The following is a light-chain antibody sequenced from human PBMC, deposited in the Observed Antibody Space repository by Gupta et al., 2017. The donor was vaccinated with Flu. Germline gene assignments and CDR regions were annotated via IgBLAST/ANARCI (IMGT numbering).Light chain of an antibody. J-gene: IGLJ3*02. V-gene: IGLV1-44*01. CDR2: SNN. CDR1: SSNIGRNT. CDR3: EAWAGSRDGFWV. Sequence: VTISCSGSSSNIGRNTVAWYQQRPGKAPNLLIYSNNLRHSGVPDRFSGSKSGASAALAISGLQAEEEADYYCEAWAGSRDGFWVFGGGTKVTVL.